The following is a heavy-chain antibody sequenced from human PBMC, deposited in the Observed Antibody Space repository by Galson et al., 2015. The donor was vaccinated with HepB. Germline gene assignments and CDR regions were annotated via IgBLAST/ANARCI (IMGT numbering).Heavy chain of an antibody. J-gene: IGHJ4*02. D-gene: IGHD3-9*01. CDR1: GFNFSEYG. V-gene: IGHV3-33*01. Sequence: SLRLSCAASGFNFSEYGVHWVRQAPGKGLEWVAMIWYDGSLEHYSASVKGRFTVSRDNSKNLFYLQMNSLRAEDTALYYCAREDTLTGLYPIDYWGQGTLVTVSS. CDR3: AREDTLTGLYPIDY. CDR2: IWYDGSLE.